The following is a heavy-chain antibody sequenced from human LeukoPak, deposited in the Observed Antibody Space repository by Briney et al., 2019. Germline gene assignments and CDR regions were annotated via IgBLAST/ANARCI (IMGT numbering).Heavy chain of an antibody. J-gene: IGHJ4*02. D-gene: IGHD3-9*01. V-gene: IGHV4-39*07. CDR2: IYYSGST. CDR1: GGSISSSSYY. Sequence: SETLSLTCTVSGGSISSSSYYWGWIRQPPGKGLEWIGSIYYSGSTYYNPSLKSRVTISVDTSKNQFSLKLSSVTAADTAVYYCARDRGFDWLQLGDVPVIDYWGQGTLVTVSS. CDR3: ARDRGFDWLQLGDVPVIDY.